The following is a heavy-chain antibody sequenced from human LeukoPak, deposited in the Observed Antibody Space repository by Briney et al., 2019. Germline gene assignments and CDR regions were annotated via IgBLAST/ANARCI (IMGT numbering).Heavy chain of an antibody. J-gene: IGHJ4*02. CDR1: GFTFSSYA. CDR2: ISYDGSNK. Sequence: GGSLRLSCAASGFTFSSYAMHWVRQAPGKGLEWVAVISYDGSNKYYADSVKGRFTISRDNSKNTLYLQMNSLRAEDTAVYYCARDGYSSPPGRAAAVDYWGQGTLVTVSS. CDR3: ARDGYSSPPGRAAAVDY. D-gene: IGHD6-13*01. V-gene: IGHV3-30-3*01.